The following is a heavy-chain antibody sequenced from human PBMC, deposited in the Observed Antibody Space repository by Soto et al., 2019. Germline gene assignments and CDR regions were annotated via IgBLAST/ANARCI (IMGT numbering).Heavy chain of an antibody. D-gene: IGHD3-3*01. CDR3: ARGDTIFGVVIIPGWFDP. J-gene: IGHJ5*02. CDR2: IIPIFGTA. CDR1: GGTFSSYA. V-gene: IGHV1-69*12. Sequence: QVQLVQSGAEVKKPGSSVKVSCKASGGTFSSYAISWVRQAPGQGLEWMGGIIPIFGTANYAQKFQGRVTITEDESTSTAYMELSSMRSEDTAVYYCARGDTIFGVVIIPGWFDPWGQGTLVTVSS.